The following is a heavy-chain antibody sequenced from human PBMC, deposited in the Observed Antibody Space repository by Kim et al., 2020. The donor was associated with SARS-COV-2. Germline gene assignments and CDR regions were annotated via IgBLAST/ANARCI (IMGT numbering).Heavy chain of an antibody. J-gene: IGHJ4*02. CDR2: INHSGST. CDR1: GGSFSGYY. Sequence: SETLSLTCAVYGGSFSGYYWSWIRQPPGKGLEWIGEINHSGSTNYNPSLKSRVTISVDTSKNQFSLKLSSVTAADTAVYYCARAGSGWYTKSQLFDYWGQGTLVTVSS. D-gene: IGHD6-19*01. CDR3: ARAGSGWYTKSQLFDY. V-gene: IGHV4-34*01.